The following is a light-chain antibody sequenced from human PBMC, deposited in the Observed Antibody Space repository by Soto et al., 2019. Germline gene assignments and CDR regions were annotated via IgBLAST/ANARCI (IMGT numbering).Light chain of an antibody. J-gene: IGKJ1*01. CDR2: GAS. V-gene: IGKV3-15*01. CDR3: QQYNDWWT. CDR1: QSVGSN. Sequence: EIVMTQSPATLSGSPGERATLSCRASQSVGSNLAWYQQKPGQSPRLHIYGASTRAIGIPARFSGSGSGTEFILTINSLQSEDFAVYYCQQYNDWWTFGQGTKVEIK.